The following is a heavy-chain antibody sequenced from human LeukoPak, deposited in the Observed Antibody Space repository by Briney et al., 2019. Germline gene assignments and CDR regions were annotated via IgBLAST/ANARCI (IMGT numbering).Heavy chain of an antibody. CDR3: AKDLLGYCSGGSCAGDFDC. D-gene: IGHD2-15*01. J-gene: IGHJ4*02. CDR2: IWYDGSNK. CDR1: GFTFSSYG. Sequence: PGRSLRLSCAASGFTFSSYGMHWVRQAPGKGLEWAAVIWYDGSNKYYADSVKGRFTISRDNSKNTLYLQMNSLRAEDTAVYYCAKDLLGYCSGGSCAGDFDCWGQGTLVTVSS. V-gene: IGHV3-33*06.